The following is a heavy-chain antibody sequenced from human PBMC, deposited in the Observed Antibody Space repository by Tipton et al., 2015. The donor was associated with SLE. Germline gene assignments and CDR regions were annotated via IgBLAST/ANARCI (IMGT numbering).Heavy chain of an antibody. Sequence: SLRLSCAASGFTFSTYSMNWVRQAPGKGLEWVSSISSGSSYIYYADSVKGRFTISRDNAKNSLYLQMNCLRAEDTAVYYCARDPLREAVAGFLDYWGQGTLVTVSS. CDR3: ARDPLREAVAGFLDY. CDR1: GFTFSTYS. CDR2: ISSGSSYI. V-gene: IGHV3-21*04. D-gene: IGHD6-19*01. J-gene: IGHJ4*02.